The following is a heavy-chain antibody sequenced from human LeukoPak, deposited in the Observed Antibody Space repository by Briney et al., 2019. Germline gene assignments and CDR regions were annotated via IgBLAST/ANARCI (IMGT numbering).Heavy chain of an antibody. CDR3: ARAIAAAAPDY. V-gene: IGHV4-34*01. J-gene: IGHJ4*02. CDR2: INHSGST. Sequence: SETLSLTCAVYGGSFSGYYWSWIRQPPGKGLEWIGEINHSGSTNYNPSLKSRVTISVDTPKNQFSLRLSSVTAADTAVYYCARAIAAAAPDYWGQGTLVTVSS. D-gene: IGHD6-13*01. CDR1: GGSFSGYY.